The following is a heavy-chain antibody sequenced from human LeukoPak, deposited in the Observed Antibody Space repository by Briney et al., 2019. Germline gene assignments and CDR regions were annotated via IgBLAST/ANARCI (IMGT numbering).Heavy chain of an antibody. CDR1: GFTFSSYS. Sequence: PGGSLRLSCAASGFTFSSYSMNWVRQAPGKGLEWVSYISSSSSTIHYADSVKGRFTISRDNAKNSLYLQMNSLRAEDTAVYYCAREAVADFNFEYWGQGTLVTVSS. D-gene: IGHD6-19*01. CDR2: ISSSSSTI. J-gene: IGHJ4*02. V-gene: IGHV3-48*04. CDR3: AREAVADFNFEY.